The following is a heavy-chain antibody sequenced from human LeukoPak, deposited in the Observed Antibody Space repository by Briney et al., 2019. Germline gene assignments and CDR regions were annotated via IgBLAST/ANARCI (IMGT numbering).Heavy chain of an antibody. CDR2: IRYDGSNK. V-gene: IGHV3-30*02. CDR3: AKTTNYYGSGRHDAFDI. Sequence: GGSLRLSCAASGFTFSSYGMHWVRQAPGKGLEWVAFIRYDGSNKYYADSVKGRFTISRDNSKNTLYLQMNSLRAEDTAVYYCAKTTNYYGSGRHDAFDIWGQGTMVTVSS. CDR1: GFTFSSYG. D-gene: IGHD3-10*01. J-gene: IGHJ3*02.